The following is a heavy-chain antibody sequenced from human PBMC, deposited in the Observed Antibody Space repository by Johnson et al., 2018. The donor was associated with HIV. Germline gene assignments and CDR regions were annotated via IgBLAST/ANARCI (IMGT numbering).Heavy chain of an antibody. Sequence: QVQLVESVGGLAKPAWSPRLSCAASQFTFSTYYMSWIRQAPGKGLEWVSYISSSGSTIYYADSVKGRFTISRDNAKNSLYLQMNSLRAEDTAVYYCARGGQLLLWDAFDIWGQGTMVTVSS. V-gene: IGHV3-11*04. CDR3: ARGGQLLLWDAFDI. J-gene: IGHJ3*02. CDR2: ISSSGSTI. D-gene: IGHD2-2*01. CDR1: QFTFSTYY.